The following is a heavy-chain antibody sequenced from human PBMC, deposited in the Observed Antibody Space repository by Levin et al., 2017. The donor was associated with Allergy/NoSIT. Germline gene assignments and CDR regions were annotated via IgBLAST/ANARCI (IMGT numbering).Heavy chain of an antibody. CDR3: ARSGASGTMIAVGKRAFDY. CDR1: GYTFTSYY. Sequence: KPGESLKISCKASGYTFTSYYMHWVRQAPGQGLEWMGIINPSAGSTTYAQKFQGRVTMTRDTSTSTVYMELSSLRSEDTAVYYCARSGASGTMIAVGKRAFDYWGQGTLVTVSS. J-gene: IGHJ4*02. CDR2: INPSAGST. V-gene: IGHV1-46*01. D-gene: IGHD3-22*01.